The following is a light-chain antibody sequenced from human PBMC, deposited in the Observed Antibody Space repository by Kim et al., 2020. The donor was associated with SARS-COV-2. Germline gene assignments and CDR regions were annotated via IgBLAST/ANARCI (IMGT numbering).Light chain of an antibody. CDR3: QQYATSPET. V-gene: IGKV3-20*01. J-gene: IGKJ1*01. Sequence: ENVLTQSPGTLPLSPGERATLSCRASQSVSSNFLAWYQQKAGQAPRLLIYSESSRASGIPDRFSGSGSGTDFTLTISTLEPEDFAVYYCQQYATSPETFGQGTKVDIK. CDR2: SES. CDR1: QSVSSNF.